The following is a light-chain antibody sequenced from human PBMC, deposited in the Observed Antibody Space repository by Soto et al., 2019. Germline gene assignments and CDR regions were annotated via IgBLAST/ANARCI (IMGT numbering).Light chain of an antibody. CDR2: GAY. J-gene: IGKJ1*01. V-gene: IGKV3-20*01. CDR1: QSVGSDY. CDR3: QQYGNSPQT. Sequence: ETVLTQSPGTLSLSPGERATLSCRASQSVGSDYVCWYQQKPGQAPRLLIYGAYHRTTGIPDRFSGSGSGTDFTLTISRLAPEDFAVSYCQQYGNSPQTFAQGTKVEIK.